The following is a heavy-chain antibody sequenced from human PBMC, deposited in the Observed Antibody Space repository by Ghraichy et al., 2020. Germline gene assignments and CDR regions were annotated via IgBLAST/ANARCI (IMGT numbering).Heavy chain of an antibody. CDR1: GYSFTSYW. CDR3: ARLEATVVTMEPNWFDP. Sequence: GESLNISCKGSGYSFTSYWIGWVRQMPGKGLEWMGIIYPGDSDTRYSPSFQGQVTISADKSISTAYLQWSSLKASDTAMYYCARLEATVVTMEPNWFDPWGQGTLVTVSS. CDR2: IYPGDSDT. J-gene: IGHJ5*02. D-gene: IGHD4-23*01. V-gene: IGHV5-51*01.